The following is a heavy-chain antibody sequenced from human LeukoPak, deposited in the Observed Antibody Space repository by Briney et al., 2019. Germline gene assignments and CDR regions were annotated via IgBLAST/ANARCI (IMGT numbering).Heavy chain of an antibody. CDR3: AREPDKCGGDCYSDY. V-gene: IGHV1-18*01. D-gene: IGHD2-21*01. Sequence: ASVKVSCKASGYTFTSYAISWVRQAPGQGLEWMGWISAYNGNTNYAQKLQGRVTMTTDTSTSTAYMELRSPRSDDTAVYYCAREPDKCGGDCYSDYWGQGTLVTVSS. CDR2: ISAYNGNT. J-gene: IGHJ4*02. CDR1: GYTFTSYA.